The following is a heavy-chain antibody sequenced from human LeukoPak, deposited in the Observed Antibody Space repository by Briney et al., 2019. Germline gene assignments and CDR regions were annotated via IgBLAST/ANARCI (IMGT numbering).Heavy chain of an antibody. Sequence: SETLSLTCTVSGGSISSYYWSWIRQPPGKGLEWIGYIYYSGSTNYNPSLKSRVTISVDTSKNQFSLKLSSVTAADTAVYYCARTPGGSGTSGPSRKPNYGMDVWGQGTTVTVSS. D-gene: IGHD3-10*01. J-gene: IGHJ6*02. CDR2: IYYSGST. V-gene: IGHV4-59*01. CDR1: GGSISSYY. CDR3: ARTPGGSGTSGPSRKPNYGMDV.